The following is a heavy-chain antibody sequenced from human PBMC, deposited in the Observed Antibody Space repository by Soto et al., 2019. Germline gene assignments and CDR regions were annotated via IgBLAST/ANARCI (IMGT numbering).Heavy chain of an antibody. J-gene: IGHJ4*02. Sequence: PGGSLRLSCAASGSTFSTYAMTWVRQAPGKGLAWLSSISGSGSTYYADSVKGRFTISRDNSKNTLYLQMNSLRAEDTAVYYCAKVISTSGSSLWGRGTLVTVSS. D-gene: IGHD3-10*01. V-gene: IGHV3-23*01. CDR2: ISGSGST. CDR1: GSTFSTYA. CDR3: AKVISTSGSSL.